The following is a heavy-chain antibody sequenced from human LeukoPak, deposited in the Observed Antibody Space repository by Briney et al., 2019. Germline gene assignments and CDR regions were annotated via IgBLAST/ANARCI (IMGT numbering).Heavy chain of an antibody. CDR3: ARDDGSSWSKGDY. D-gene: IGHD6-13*01. CDR2: IIPILGIA. V-gene: IGHV1-69*04. CDR1: GGTFSSYA. J-gene: IGHJ4*02. Sequence: SVKVSCKASGGTFSSYAISWVRQAPGQGLEWMGRIIPILGIANYAQKFQGRVTITADKSTSTAYMELSSLRSEDTAVYYCARDDGSSWSKGDYWGQGTLVTVSS.